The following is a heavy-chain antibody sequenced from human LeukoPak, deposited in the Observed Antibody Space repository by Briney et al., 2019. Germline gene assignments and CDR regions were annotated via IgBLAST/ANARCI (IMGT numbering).Heavy chain of an antibody. D-gene: IGHD2-2*02. CDR3: ARESPSYCSSTSCYIGGFDY. CDR2: IYYSGST. Sequence: SETLSLTCTVSDGSVSSGSYYWSWIRQPPGKGLEWIGYIYYSGSTYYNPSLKSRVTISVDTSKNQFSLKLSSVTAADTAVYYCARESPSYCSSTSCYIGGFDYWGQGTLVTVSS. J-gene: IGHJ4*02. CDR1: DGSVSSGSYY. V-gene: IGHV4-61*01.